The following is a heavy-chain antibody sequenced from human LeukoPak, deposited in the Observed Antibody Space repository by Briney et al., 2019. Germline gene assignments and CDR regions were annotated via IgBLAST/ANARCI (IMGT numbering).Heavy chain of an antibody. CDR1: GGTFSSYT. Sequence: GSSVKVSCKASGGTFSSYTISWVRQAPGQGLEWMGWIIPILGIANYAQKFQGRVTITADKSTSTAYMELSSLRSEDTAVYYCASRYESYDFWSGYPDTKKRYYYYGMDVWGQGTTVTVSS. V-gene: IGHV1-69*02. J-gene: IGHJ6*02. D-gene: IGHD3-3*01. CDR3: ASRYESYDFWSGYPDTKKRYYYYGMDV. CDR2: IIPILGIA.